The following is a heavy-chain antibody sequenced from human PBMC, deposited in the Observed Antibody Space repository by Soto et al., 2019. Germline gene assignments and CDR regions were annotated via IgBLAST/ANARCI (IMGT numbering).Heavy chain of an antibody. CDR3: ARDKITGLFDY. Sequence: SETLSLTCAVSGGSISSGGYSWTWIRQPPGKGLEWIGYIYHSASTYYNPSLKSRVTISVDTSKNQFSLKLTSVTAADTAVYYCARDKITGLFDYWGQGTLVTVSS. D-gene: IGHD2-8*02. CDR2: IYHSAST. V-gene: IGHV4-30-2*01. CDR1: GGSISSGGYS. J-gene: IGHJ4*02.